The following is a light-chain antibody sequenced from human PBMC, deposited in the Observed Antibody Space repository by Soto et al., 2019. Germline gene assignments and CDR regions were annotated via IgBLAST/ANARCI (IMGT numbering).Light chain of an antibody. J-gene: IGKJ1*01. V-gene: IGKV3-20*01. CDR1: QSVSSSY. CDR2: GAS. Sequence: EIVLTQSPGTLSLSPGERATLSCRASQSVSSSYLAWYQQKPGQAPRLLIYGASSRATGIPDRFSGSGSGTDFTLTISRLEPEDFALYYGQQYGSSPRTFGQGTKVEIK. CDR3: QQYGSSPRT.